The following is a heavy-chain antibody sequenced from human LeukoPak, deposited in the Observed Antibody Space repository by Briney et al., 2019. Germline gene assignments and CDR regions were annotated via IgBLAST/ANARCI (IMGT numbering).Heavy chain of an antibody. CDR2: INNRERS. V-gene: IGHV4-34*01. D-gene: IGHD6-13*01. Sequence: SETLSLTCAVYGGSFSGYYWTWIRQSPGKGLQWIGEINNRERSNCDPSLKSRVTISVDTSKNQFSLKLSSVTAADTAVYYCAREDFRDSSRYPPFDYWGQGTLVTVSS. CDR1: GGSFSGYY. CDR3: AREDFRDSSRYPPFDY. J-gene: IGHJ4*02.